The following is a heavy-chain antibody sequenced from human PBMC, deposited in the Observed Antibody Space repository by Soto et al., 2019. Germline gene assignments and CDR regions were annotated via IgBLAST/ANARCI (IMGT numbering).Heavy chain of an antibody. D-gene: IGHD3-9*01. CDR1: GYSISSGYY. V-gene: IGHV4-38-2*02. J-gene: IGHJ3*02. Sequence: QVQLQESGPGLVKPSETLSLTCAVSGYSISSGYYWGWIRQPPGKGLEWIGSIYHSGSTYYNPSLKSRVTISVDTSKNQFSLKLSSVTAADTAVYYCARDALRYFDWLPPADAFDIWGQGTMVTVSS. CDR3: ARDALRYFDWLPPADAFDI. CDR2: IYHSGST.